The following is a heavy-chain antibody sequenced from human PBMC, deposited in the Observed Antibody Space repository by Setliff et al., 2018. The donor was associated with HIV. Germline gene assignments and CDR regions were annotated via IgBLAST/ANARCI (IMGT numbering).Heavy chain of an antibody. Sequence: PSETLSLTCAVSGHSISSGYYWGWIRQPPGKGLECIGSFYHSGSTYYNPSLKSRVSISVDTSKNQFSLKLSSVTAADTAVYSCARGDSGTYYPSYYYYMDVWGKGPTVTVSS. V-gene: IGHV4-38-2*01. J-gene: IGHJ6*03. D-gene: IGHD3-10*01. CDR3: ARGDSGTYYPSYYYYMDV. CDR1: GHSISSGYY. CDR2: FYHSGST.